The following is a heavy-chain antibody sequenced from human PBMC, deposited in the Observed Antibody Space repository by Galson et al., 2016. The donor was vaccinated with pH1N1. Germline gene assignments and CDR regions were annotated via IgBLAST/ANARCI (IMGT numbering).Heavy chain of an antibody. CDR3: ARDRSVLRYFDWLPNWFDP. V-gene: IGHV4-61*09. CDR1: GASISSGGYH. J-gene: IGHJ5*02. D-gene: IGHD3-9*01. CDR2: VYSSGRT. Sequence: LSLTCTVPGASISSGGYHWSWIRRSAGKGLEWIGHVYSSGRTNYSPSLKSRVTISIDTSKNQFSLKLDSVTAAETAIYYCARDRSVLRYFDWLPNWFDPWGQGALVTVSS.